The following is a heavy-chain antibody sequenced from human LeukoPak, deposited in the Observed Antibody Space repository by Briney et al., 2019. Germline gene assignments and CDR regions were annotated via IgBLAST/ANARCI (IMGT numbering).Heavy chain of an antibody. V-gene: IGHV3-30*02. D-gene: IGHD1-26*01. CDR3: SKGGGSTKEDAFDI. CDR1: GFTFSSYG. Sequence: GGSLRLSCAASGFTFSSYGMHWVRQAPGKGLEWVAYIRYDGGEKNYADSMNGRFTISRDNSKNTLYLQMNSLRVEDTAVFYCSKGGGSTKEDAFDIWGQGTLVTVSS. CDR2: IRYDGGEK. J-gene: IGHJ3*02.